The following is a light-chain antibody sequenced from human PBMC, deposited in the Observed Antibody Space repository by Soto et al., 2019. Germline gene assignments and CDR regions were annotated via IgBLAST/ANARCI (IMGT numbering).Light chain of an antibody. V-gene: IGLV1-47*01. CDR1: SSNIGSNY. CDR2: RNN. Sequence: QSVLIQPPSASGTPGQRVTISCSGSSSNIGSNYVYWFQQLPGAAPKLLIYRNNQRPSGVPDRFSGSKSGTSASLAISGLRSEDEAHYYCAVWDASLTGWVFGGGTKLTVL. CDR3: AVWDASLTGWV. J-gene: IGLJ3*02.